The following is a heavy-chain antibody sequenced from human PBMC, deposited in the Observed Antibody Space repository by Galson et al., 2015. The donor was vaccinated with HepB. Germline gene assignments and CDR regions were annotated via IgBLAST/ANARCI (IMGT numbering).Heavy chain of an antibody. CDR1: GASINTIPYN. D-gene: IGHD3-10*01. V-gene: IGHV4-39*01. CDR2: IFFSGST. CDR3: ARHNTSAGLDY. Sequence: ETLSLTCTVSGASINTIPYNWGWIRQPPGRGLEWVGTIFFSGSTYSNPSLMSRVAISVDTSKNHFSLRLTSVTAADTAVYYCARHNTSAGLDYWGQGILVAVSS. J-gene: IGHJ4*02.